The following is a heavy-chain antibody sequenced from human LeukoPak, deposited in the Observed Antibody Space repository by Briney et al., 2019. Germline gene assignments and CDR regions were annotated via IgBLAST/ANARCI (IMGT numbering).Heavy chain of an antibody. J-gene: IGHJ4*02. CDR1: VYTFTGYY. D-gene: IGHD5-12*01. CDR2: INPNSGDT. V-gene: IGHV1-2*02. CDR3: ARERGYSGYDSYFDY. Sequence: GASVKVSCKASVYTFTGYYMSWVRQAPGQGLEWMGWINPNSGDTNYAQKFQGRVTMTRDTSIRTAYMELSRLRSDDTAVYYCARERGYSGYDSYFDYWGQGALVTVSS.